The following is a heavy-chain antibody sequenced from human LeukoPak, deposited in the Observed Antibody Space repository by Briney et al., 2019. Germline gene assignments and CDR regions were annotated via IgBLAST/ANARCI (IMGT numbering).Heavy chain of an antibody. CDR3: ARQVLTAYGMDV. J-gene: IGHJ6*02. V-gene: IGHV5-51*01. CDR1: GYIFTTYW. Sequence: GESLKISCQGSGYIFTTYWIAWVRQMPGKGLEWMGIIYPGDSDTRYSPSFQGQVSISADKSISTAYLQWSSLKASDTAMYYCARQVLTAYGMDVWGQGTSVTVS. D-gene: IGHD2-21*02. CDR2: IYPGDSDT.